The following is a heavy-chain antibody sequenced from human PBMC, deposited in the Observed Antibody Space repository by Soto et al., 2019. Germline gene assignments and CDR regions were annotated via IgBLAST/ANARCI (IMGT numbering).Heavy chain of an antibody. J-gene: IGHJ6*02. V-gene: IGHV3-33*01. CDR1: GFTFNSYG. CDR3: ARPLVAPVAGPYYYGMDV. Sequence: LVESGGGVVQPGRSLRLSCTASGFTFNSYGFNWVRQAPGKGLEWVAVIWYDGNTKYYADSVKGRFTISRDNLRSTVYLQMNSLTAEDTAVYYCARPLVAPVAGPYYYGMDVWGQGTTVTVSS. D-gene: IGHD6-19*01. CDR2: IWYDGNTK.